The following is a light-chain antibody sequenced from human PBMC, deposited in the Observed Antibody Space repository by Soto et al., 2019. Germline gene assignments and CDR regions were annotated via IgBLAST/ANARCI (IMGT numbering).Light chain of an antibody. CDR1: SSNIGSNI. J-gene: IGLJ1*01. Sequence: QSVLTQTPSASGTPGQRVTISCSGSSSNIGSNIVNWYQQLPGTAPKLLIYSNSQRPSGVPDRFSASKSGSSASLAISGLQSEDEADYYCAAWDDSLNAYVFGTGTKATVL. CDR2: SNS. V-gene: IGLV1-44*01. CDR3: AAWDDSLNAYV.